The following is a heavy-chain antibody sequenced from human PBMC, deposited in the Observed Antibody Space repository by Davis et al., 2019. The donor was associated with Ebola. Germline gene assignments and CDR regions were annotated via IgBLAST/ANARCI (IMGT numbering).Heavy chain of an antibody. J-gene: IGHJ4*02. CDR2: INPSGGST. D-gene: IGHD2-2*01. CDR3: ARYQLLGYYFDY. CDR1: GYTFTNFY. Sequence: ASVKVSCKASGYTFTNFYMHWVRQAPGQGLEWMGIINPSGGSTSYAQKFQGRVTMTRDTSTSTVYMELSSLRSEDTAVYYCARYQLLGYYFDYWGQGTLVTVSS. V-gene: IGHV1-46*01.